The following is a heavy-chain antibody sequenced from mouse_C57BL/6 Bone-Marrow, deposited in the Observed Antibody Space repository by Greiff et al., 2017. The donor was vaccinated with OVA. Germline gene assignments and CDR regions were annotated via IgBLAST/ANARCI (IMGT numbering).Heavy chain of an antibody. Sequence: VQLQQPGAELVKPGASVKLSCKASGYTFTSYWMHWVKQRPGPGLEWIGMIHPNSGSTNYNEKFKSKATLTVDKSSSTAYMQLSSLTSEDSAVYYCARHYYGSSAFDYWGQGTTLTVSS. J-gene: IGHJ2*01. D-gene: IGHD1-1*01. CDR1: GYTFTSYW. V-gene: IGHV1-64*01. CDR3: ARHYYGSSAFDY. CDR2: IHPNSGST.